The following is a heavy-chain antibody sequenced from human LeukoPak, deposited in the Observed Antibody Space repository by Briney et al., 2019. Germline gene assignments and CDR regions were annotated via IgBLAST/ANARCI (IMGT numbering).Heavy chain of an antibody. CDR2: IYYSGST. Sequence: PSETLSLTCTVSGGSISSYYWSWIRQPPGKGLEWIGYIYYSGSTNYNPSLKSRVTISVDTSKNQFSLKLSSVTAADTAVYYCARDLRYCSGGSCSTRFYYYYYYYMDVWGKGTTVTVSS. D-gene: IGHD2-15*01. V-gene: IGHV4-59*12. J-gene: IGHJ6*03. CDR3: ARDLRYCSGGSCSTRFYYYYYYYMDV. CDR1: GGSISSYY.